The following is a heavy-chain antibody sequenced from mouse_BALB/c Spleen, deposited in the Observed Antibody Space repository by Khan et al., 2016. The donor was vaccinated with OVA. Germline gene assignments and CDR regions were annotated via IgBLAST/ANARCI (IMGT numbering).Heavy chain of an antibody. D-gene: IGHD1-2*01. J-gene: IGHJ3*01. CDR1: GFSLTSYG. Sequence: QVQLKVSGPGLVAPSQSLSITCTVSGFSLTSYGVHWVRQPPGKGLEWLGIIWAGGSTNYHSALMSRLSISKDNTKSQVFLKMNSRQTDDTARYYCARDTTATPYWGQGTLVTVSA. CDR2: IWAGGST. CDR3: ARDTTATPY. V-gene: IGHV2-9*02.